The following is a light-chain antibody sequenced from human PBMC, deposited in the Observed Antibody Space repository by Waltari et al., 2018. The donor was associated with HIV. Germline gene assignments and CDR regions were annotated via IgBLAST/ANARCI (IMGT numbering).Light chain of an antibody. CDR2: DNN. J-gene: IGLJ2*01. CDR3: GTWDSSLSAVV. V-gene: IGLV1-51*01. Sequence: QSVLTQPPSVSAAPGQKVTISCSGRSSNIGNNYGSWYQQLPGTAPKLLMYDNNKRPSGIPDRFSVSKSGTSATLGITGLQTGDEADYYCGTWDSSLSAVVFGGGTKLTVL. CDR1: SSNIGNNY.